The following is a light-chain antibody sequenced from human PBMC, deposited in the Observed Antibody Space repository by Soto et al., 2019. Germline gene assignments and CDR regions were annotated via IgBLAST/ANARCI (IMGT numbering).Light chain of an antibody. CDR3: QQYDNWPPWT. CDR1: QSVSNN. CDR2: DAS. Sequence: EIVMTQSPATLSVSPGERATLSCRASQSVSNNLAWYQQKPGQDPRLLIYDASTRATGIPARFSGSGSGTEFTLTISSLQSKDFAVYYCQQYDNWPPWTFGQGTKVEIK. J-gene: IGKJ1*01. V-gene: IGKV3-15*01.